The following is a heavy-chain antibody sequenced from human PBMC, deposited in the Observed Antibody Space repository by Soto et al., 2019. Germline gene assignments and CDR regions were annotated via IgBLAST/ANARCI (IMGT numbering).Heavy chain of an antibody. CDR2: INPSGGRT. CDR1: GYTFTSYY. J-gene: IGHJ6*03. V-gene: IGHV1-46*03. Sequence: ASVKVSCKASGYTFTSYYMHWVRQAPGQGLEWMGIINPSGGRTTYAQKFQGRVTVTRDTSTTTVYMELSGLRSEDTAVYYCARGNIIVATIRDYYYYYMDVWGKGTTVTVSS. D-gene: IGHD5-12*01. CDR3: ARGNIIVATIRDYYYYYMDV.